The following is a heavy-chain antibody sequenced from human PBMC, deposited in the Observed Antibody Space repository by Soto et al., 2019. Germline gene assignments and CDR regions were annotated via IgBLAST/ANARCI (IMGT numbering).Heavy chain of an antibody. Sequence: ASVKVSCKGSGYSFTRYSINWLRQAPGQGFEWMGWINPNTGKPTYDQGFTGRFVFSVDTSVSTVYLQISSLKADDSAVYYCARERASGSFDYWGQGTQVTVCS. V-gene: IGHV7-4-1*01. CDR3: ARERASGSFDY. CDR2: INPNTGKP. D-gene: IGHD1-26*01. J-gene: IGHJ4*02. CDR1: GYSFTRYS.